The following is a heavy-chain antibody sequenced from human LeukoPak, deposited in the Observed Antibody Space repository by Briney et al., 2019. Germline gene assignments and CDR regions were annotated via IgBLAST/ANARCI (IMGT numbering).Heavy chain of an antibody. V-gene: IGHV3-23*01. CDR1: GFTFSSYA. Sequence: GGSLRVSCAASGFTFSSYAMSWVRQAPGKGLEWVSAISGSGGSTYYADSVKGRFTISRDNSKNTLYLQMNSLRAEDTAVYYCARSSGYSYGYHIDYWGQGTLVTVSS. CDR3: ARSSGYSYGYHIDY. CDR2: ISGSGGST. J-gene: IGHJ4*02. D-gene: IGHD5-18*01.